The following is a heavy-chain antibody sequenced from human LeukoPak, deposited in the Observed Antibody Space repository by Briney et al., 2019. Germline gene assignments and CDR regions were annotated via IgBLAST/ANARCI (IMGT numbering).Heavy chain of an antibody. CDR1: GGSFSGYY. J-gene: IGHJ3*02. V-gene: IGHV4-34*01. CDR2: INHSGST. CDR3: ARESSNIVGATPDAFDI. D-gene: IGHD1-26*01. Sequence: SETLSLTCAVYGGSFSGYYWSWIRQSPGRGLEWIGEINHSGSTNYNPSLKSRVTMSVDTSKNQFSLKLSSVTAADTAVYYCARESSNIVGATPDAFDIWGQGTMVTVSS.